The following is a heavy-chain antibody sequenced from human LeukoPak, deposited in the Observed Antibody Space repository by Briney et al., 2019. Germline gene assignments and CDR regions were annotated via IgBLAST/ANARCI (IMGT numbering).Heavy chain of an antibody. D-gene: IGHD5-18*01. Sequence: GGSLRLSCAASWFTFRNYLMTWGREAPGEGLECVSNINQDVSEKYYVDSVKGRFTISRDNPKNSLYLQLSSLRAEDTAVYHCARKRGYSYGQPDYWGQGPLVTVSS. CDR1: WFTFRNYL. J-gene: IGHJ4*02. CDR2: INQDVSEK. CDR3: ARKRGYSYGQPDY. V-gene: IGHV3-7*01.